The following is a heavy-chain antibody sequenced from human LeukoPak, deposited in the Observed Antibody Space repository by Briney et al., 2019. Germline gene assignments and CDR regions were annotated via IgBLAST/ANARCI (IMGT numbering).Heavy chain of an antibody. V-gene: IGHV4-39*07. CDR2: IYYSGSA. Sequence: PSETLSLTCTVSGDSISSSNYYWGWIRQPPGKGLECIGTIYYSGSAYYNPSLKSRVTMSVDTSKNQFSLKVTSVTAADTAIYYCARGYTWNDYWGQGTLVTVSS. J-gene: IGHJ4*02. CDR3: ARGYTWNDY. CDR1: GDSISSSNYY. D-gene: IGHD1-1*01.